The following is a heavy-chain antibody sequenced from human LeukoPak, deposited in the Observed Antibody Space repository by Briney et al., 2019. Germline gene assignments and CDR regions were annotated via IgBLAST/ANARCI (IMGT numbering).Heavy chain of an antibody. CDR1: GFTFSSYA. D-gene: IGHD3-22*01. CDR2: ISGSGGST. V-gene: IGHV3-23*01. CDR3: AKHRAMIVENGMDV. Sequence: GGSLRLSCAASGFTFSSYAMSWVRQAPGKGLAWVSAISGSGGSTYYADSVKGRFTISRDNSKNTLYLQMNSLRAEDTAVYYYAKHRAMIVENGMDVWGQGTTGTVPS. J-gene: IGHJ6*02.